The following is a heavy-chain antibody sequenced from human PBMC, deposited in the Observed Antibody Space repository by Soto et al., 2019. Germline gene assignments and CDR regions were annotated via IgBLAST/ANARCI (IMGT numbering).Heavy chain of an antibody. CDR2: ISYDGSNT. CDR1: GFTFSSYG. CDR3: AKEGGLSGSYYISSSYYFDY. J-gene: IGHJ4*02. Sequence: QVQLVESGGGVVQPGRSLRLSCVASGFTFSSYGMHWVRQAPGKGLEWVAIISYDGSNTYYADSVKGRFTISRDNSKNTLYLQRNSLRAEDMSVYYCAKEGGLSGSYYISSSYYFDYWGQGTLVTVSS. D-gene: IGHD1-26*01. V-gene: IGHV3-30*18.